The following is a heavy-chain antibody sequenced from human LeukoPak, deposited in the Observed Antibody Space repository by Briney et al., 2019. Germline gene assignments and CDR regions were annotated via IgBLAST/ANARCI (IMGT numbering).Heavy chain of an antibody. V-gene: IGHV1-2*02. CDR2: INPNSGGT. Sequence: GASVKVSCKASGYTFTGYYMHWVRQAPGQGLEWMGWINPNSGGTNYAQKFQGRVTMTRDTSISTAYMELSRLRSDDTAVYYCARAKDSSSWYHSDYYYYMDVWGKGTTVTVSS. CDR1: GYTFTGYY. CDR3: ARAKDSSSWYHSDYYYYMDV. D-gene: IGHD6-13*01. J-gene: IGHJ6*03.